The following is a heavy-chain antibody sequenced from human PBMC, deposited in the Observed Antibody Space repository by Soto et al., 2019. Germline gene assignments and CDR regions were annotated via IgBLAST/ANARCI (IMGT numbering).Heavy chain of an antibody. CDR3: ARAMAAAGFYYYYYGMDV. D-gene: IGHD6-13*01. CDR1: GYTFTGYY. CDR2: INPNSGGT. V-gene: IGHV1-2*04. J-gene: IGHJ6*02. Sequence: QVQLVQSGAEVKKPGASVKVSCKASGYTFTGYYMHWVRQAPGQGLEWMGWINPNSGGTNYAQKFQGWVTMTRYPSISTAYMELSRRRSDDTAVYYCARAMAAAGFYYYYYGMDVWGQGTTVTVSS.